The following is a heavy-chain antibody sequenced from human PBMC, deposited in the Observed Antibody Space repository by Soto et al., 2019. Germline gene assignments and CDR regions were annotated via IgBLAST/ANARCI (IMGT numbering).Heavy chain of an antibody. CDR2: IYHSGST. CDR1: GGSIRSYY. J-gene: IGHJ4*02. Sequence: QVQLQESGPGLVKPSETLSLTCTVSGGSIRSYYWSWIRQSPGKGLEWLGYIYHSGSTNYNPSLKSRVNVSVDTSQNQFSLNLSSVTAADTAVYYCARASLTTVTFDYWGQGTPVTVSS. CDR3: ARASLTTVTFDY. V-gene: IGHV4-59*01. D-gene: IGHD4-17*01.